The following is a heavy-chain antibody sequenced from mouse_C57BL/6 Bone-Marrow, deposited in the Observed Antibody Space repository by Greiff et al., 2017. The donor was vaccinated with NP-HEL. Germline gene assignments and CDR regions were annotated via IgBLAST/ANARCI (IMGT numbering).Heavy chain of an antibody. D-gene: IGHD1-1*01. Sequence: VQLQQPGAELVKPGASVKMSCKASGYTFTSYWITWVKQRPGQGLEWIGDIYPGSGSTNYNEKFKSKATLTVDTSSSTAYMQLSSLTSEDSAVYYCARDYGSSHWYLDVWGTGTTVTVSS. CDR1: GYTFTSYW. V-gene: IGHV1-55*01. CDR2: IYPGSGST. CDR3: ARDYGSSHWYLDV. J-gene: IGHJ1*03.